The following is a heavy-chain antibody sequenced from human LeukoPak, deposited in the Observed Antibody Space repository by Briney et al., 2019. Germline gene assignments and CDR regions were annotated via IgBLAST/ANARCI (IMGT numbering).Heavy chain of an antibody. CDR2: IYPGESDT. J-gene: IGHJ4*02. D-gene: IGHD2-15*01. Sequence: GEPLKISCKVSGYSFTSYWIGWVRQMPGKGLEGMGLIYPGESDTRYSPSFQGQVTISADKSISTAYLQWSSLKASDTAMYYCARASQLLGYCSGGSCYDHPDYWGQGTLVTVSS. V-gene: IGHV5-51*01. CDR3: ARASQLLGYCSGGSCYDHPDY. CDR1: GYSFTSYW.